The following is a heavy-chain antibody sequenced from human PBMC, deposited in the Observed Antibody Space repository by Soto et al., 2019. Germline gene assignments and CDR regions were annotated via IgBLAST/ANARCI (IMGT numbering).Heavy chain of an antibody. V-gene: IGHV1-69*01. J-gene: IGHJ4*02. CDR1: GGGNLRDYR. CDR2: IIPKLGSA. Sequence: QVQLVQSGAEVKKPGSSVQVSCKASGGGNLRDYRTTWVRQAPGQGLEWMGGIIPKLGSANYAQNFQGRVTITADESTSTVYMELRSLRSEDTDVYYCARGGGGYNFDAVYWGQGTPVTVSS. D-gene: IGHD5-12*01. CDR3: ARGGGGYNFDAVY.